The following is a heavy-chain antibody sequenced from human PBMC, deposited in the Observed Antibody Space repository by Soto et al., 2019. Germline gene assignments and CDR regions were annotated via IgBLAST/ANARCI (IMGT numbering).Heavy chain of an antibody. CDR2: INAGNGNT. CDR3: AKDRITMVRGVLMHY. J-gene: IGHJ4*02. D-gene: IGHD3-10*01. Sequence: QVQLVQSGAEVKKPGASVKVSCKASGYTFTNYALHWVRQAPGQRLEWMGWINAGNGNTKYSQKLQGRVTITRDTSASTAYMELSSLRSEDTAVYYCAKDRITMVRGVLMHYWGQGTLVTVSS. CDR1: GYTFTNYA. V-gene: IGHV1-3*01.